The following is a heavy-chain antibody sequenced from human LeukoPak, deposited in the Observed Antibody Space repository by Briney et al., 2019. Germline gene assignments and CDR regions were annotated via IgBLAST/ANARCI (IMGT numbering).Heavy chain of an antibody. CDR3: AKDPGGYCTNGVCGYFDY. D-gene: IGHD2-8*01. CDR1: GFTFSSNG. Sequence: GGSLRLSCAASGFTFSSNGMHWVRQAPGKGLEWVAFIRYDGSNKYYADSVKGRFTISRDNSKNTLYLQMNSLRAEDTAVYYCAKDPGGYCTNGVCGYFDYWGQGTLVTVSS. CDR2: IRYDGSNK. J-gene: IGHJ4*02. V-gene: IGHV3-30*02.